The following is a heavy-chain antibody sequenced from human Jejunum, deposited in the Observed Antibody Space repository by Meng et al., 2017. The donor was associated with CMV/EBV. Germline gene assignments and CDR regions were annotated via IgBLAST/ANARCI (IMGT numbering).Heavy chain of an antibody. D-gene: IGHD2-2*01. CDR1: GFRLVDY. CDR2: ISGSGTTI. Sequence: SGFRLVDYMSWIRQAPGKGLEWVAYISGSGTTIYYADSVKGRFTVSRDNAKSSLYLQMNSLRAEDTAVYYCTRVVPAASTAFFDYWGQGTLVTVSS. CDR3: TRVVPAASTAFFDY. V-gene: IGHV3-11*01. J-gene: IGHJ4*02.